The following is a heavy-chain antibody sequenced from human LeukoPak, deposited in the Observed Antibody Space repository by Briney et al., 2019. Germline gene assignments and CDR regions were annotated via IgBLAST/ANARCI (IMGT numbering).Heavy chain of an antibody. CDR3: AKSVDIDWFDP. CDR2: IYHSGST. Sequence: TSETLSPTCAVSGYSISSGYYWGWIRQPPGKGLEWIGSIYHSGSTYYNPSLKSRVTISVDTSKNQFSLKLSSVTAADTAVYYCAKSVDIDWFDPWGQGTLVTVSS. J-gene: IGHJ5*02. V-gene: IGHV4-38-2*01. D-gene: IGHD2-2*03. CDR1: GYSISSGYY.